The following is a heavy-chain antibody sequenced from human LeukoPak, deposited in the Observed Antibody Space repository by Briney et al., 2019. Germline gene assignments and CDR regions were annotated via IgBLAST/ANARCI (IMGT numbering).Heavy chain of an antibody. CDR1: GYTFTSYD. V-gene: IGHV1-2*02. Sequence: ASVKVSCKASGYTFTSYDINWVRQATGQGLEWMGWINPNSGGTNYAQKFQGRVTMTRDTSISTAYMELSRLRSDDTAVYYCARGRGVIISGYWGQGTLVTVSS. D-gene: IGHD3-10*01. CDR3: ARGRGVIISGY. J-gene: IGHJ4*02. CDR2: INPNSGGT.